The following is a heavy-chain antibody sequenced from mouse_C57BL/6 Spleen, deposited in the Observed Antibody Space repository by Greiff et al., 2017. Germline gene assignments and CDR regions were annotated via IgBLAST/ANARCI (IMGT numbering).Heavy chain of an antibody. CDR2: INPYNGGT. CDR3: ARGDGYYFDY. V-gene: IGHV1-19*01. CDR1: GYTFTDYY. D-gene: IGHD2-3*01. J-gene: IGHJ2*01. Sequence: EVMLVESGPVLVKPGASVKMSCKASGYTFTDYYMNWVKQSHGKSLEWIGVINPYNGGTSYNQKFKGKATLTVDKSSSTAYMELNSLTSEDSAVXYCARGDGYYFDYWGQGTTLTVSS.